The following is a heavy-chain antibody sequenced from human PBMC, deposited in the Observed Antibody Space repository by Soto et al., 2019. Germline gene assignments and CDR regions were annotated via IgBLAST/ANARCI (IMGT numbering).Heavy chain of an antibody. CDR3: AKVSGGSIDY. J-gene: IGHJ4*02. CDR1: GFTFSSYA. CDR2: ISGSGGST. Sequence: EVQLLESEGCFVQPGGSLRLSCAASGFTFSSYAMSWVRQAPGKGLEWVSAISGSGGSTYYADSVKGRFTISRDNSKNTLYLQMNCLRAEDTAVYYCAKVSGGSIDYWGQGTLVTVSS. V-gene: IGHV3-23*01. D-gene: IGHD2-15*01.